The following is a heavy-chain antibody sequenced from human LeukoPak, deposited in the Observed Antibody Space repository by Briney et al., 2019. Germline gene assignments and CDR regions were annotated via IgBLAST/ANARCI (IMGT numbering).Heavy chain of an antibody. CDR3: AGGGIKAPPFDY. D-gene: IGHD2-15*01. CDR1: GFTFSSYA. J-gene: IGHJ4*02. Sequence: GGSLRLSCAASGFTFSSYAMSWVRQAPGKGLEWVSVIYSGGSTYYADSVKGRFTISRDNSKNTLYLQMNSLRAEDTAVYYCAGGGIKAPPFDYWGQGTLVTVSS. V-gene: IGHV3-66*01. CDR2: IYSGGST.